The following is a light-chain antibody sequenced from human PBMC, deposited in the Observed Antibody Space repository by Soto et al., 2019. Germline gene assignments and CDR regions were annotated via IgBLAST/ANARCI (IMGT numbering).Light chain of an antibody. Sequence: DVVMTQSPLSLPVTLGQPASISCRSSQSIVYSDGNAYLSWFQQRPGQSPRRLIYGASNPDSGVTDRFSGMELGTDFTQKIDRVEAEDVGIYYCMQGTHWPPTFGRGTRVEIK. V-gene: IGKV2-30*01. CDR1: QSIVYSDGNAY. CDR2: GAS. CDR3: MQGTHWPPT. J-gene: IGKJ1*01.